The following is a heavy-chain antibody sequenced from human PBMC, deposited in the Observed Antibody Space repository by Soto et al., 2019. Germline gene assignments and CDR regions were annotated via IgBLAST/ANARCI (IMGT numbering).Heavy chain of an antibody. CDR3: STRAYDTNGYYRFDP. CDR1: GGSFIGHS. CDR2: INHSGRV. J-gene: IGHJ5*01. V-gene: IGHV4-34*01. D-gene: IGHD3-22*01. Sequence: SETLSLTCAVYGGSFIGHSWTWIRQSPGKGLEWIGDINHSGRVNYSPSLKSRVTISLDTSKNQFTLTLSAVTAADTAMYYCSTRAYDTNGYYRFDPWGQGTLVTVSS.